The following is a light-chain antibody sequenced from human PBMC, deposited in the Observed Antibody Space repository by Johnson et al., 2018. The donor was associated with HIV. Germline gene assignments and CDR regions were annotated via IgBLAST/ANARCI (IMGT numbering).Light chain of an antibody. CDR2: YNN. CDR3: GTWDSSLSAGYV. CDR1: SSNIGNNY. V-gene: IGLV1-51*01. J-gene: IGLJ1*01. Sequence: HSVLTQPPSVSAAPGQKVTISCSGSSSNIGNNYVSWYQQLPGTAPKLLIYYNNKRPSGIPDRFSGSKSGTSATLGITGLQTGDEADYYCGTWDSSLSAGYVFGTGTKVTVL.